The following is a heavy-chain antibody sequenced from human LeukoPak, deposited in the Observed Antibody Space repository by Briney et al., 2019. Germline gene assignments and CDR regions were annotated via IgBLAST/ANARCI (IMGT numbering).Heavy chain of an antibody. CDR1: GFTFSSFA. CDR3: AKVGAYYYYYGMDV. CDR2: IGGTGTVT. J-gene: IGHJ6*02. Sequence: GGSLRLCCAASGFTFSSFAMSWVRQAPGKGLEWVSSIGGTGTVTYYGDSVKGRFTISRDNSKITLYLQVNSLRAEDTAVYYCAKVGAYYYYYGMDVWGQGTTVSVSS. V-gene: IGHV3-23*01. D-gene: IGHD1-26*01.